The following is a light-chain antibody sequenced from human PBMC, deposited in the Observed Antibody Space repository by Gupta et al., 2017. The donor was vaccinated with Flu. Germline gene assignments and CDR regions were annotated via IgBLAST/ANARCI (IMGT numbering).Light chain of an antibody. CDR2: GES. CDR1: QSVSSN. V-gene: IGKV3-15*01. CDR3: QQYNNWPPWT. J-gene: IGKJ1*01. Sequence: IVMTQSPATLSVSPGGGAALSCKASQSVSSNLAWYQQKPGRAPRLLIYGESTRATSIPARFSGSGFGTEFTLTITNVQPEDAAIYYCQQYNNWPPWTFGQGTRVEIK.